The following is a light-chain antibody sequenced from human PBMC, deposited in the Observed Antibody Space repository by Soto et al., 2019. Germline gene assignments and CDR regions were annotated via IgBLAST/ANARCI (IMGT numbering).Light chain of an antibody. J-gene: IGKJ5*01. CDR1: QSFRGL. CDR2: DAY. V-gene: IGKV3-11*01. Sequence: EIVWTQSPATLSLSPGERATLSCRASQSFRGLLAWYQQKPGQAPRLLIYDAYNRATGIPPRFSGIVSGTDFNLTISSLEPEDSAVYECQQRHMWTITFGQGTRLEIK. CDR3: QQRHMWTIT.